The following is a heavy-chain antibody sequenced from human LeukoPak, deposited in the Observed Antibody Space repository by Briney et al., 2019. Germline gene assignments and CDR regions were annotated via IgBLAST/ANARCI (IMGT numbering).Heavy chain of an antibody. CDR1: GGSISSYY. V-gene: IGHV4-59*13. CDR3: ARGTVTMDY. D-gene: IGHD4-17*01. Sequence: SETLPLTCTVSGGSISSYYWSWIRQPPGKGLEWIGYIYYSGSTKYNPALKSRVTISIDSSKNQFSLNLSSVTAADTAVYYCARGTVTMDYWGRGTLVTVSS. J-gene: IGHJ4*02. CDR2: IYYSGST.